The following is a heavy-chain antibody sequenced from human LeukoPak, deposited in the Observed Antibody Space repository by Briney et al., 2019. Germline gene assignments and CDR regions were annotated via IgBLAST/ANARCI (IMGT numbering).Heavy chain of an antibody. Sequence: GGSLRLSCAASGFTFSSYWMHWVRQAPGKGLVWVSLINSDGSSTSYADSVKGRFTISRDNAKNSLYLQMNSLRAEDTAVYYCARDLEHIVVVTAGSYYYYGMDVWGQGTTVTVSS. CDR3: ARDLEHIVVVTAGSYYYYGMDV. CDR1: GFTFSSYW. V-gene: IGHV3-74*01. CDR2: INSDGSST. D-gene: IGHD2-21*02. J-gene: IGHJ6*02.